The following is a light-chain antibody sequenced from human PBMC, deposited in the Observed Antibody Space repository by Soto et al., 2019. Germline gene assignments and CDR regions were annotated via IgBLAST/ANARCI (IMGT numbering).Light chain of an antibody. CDR3: QQRTDRPPWT. CDR1: QTITNFY. CDR2: GAS. V-gene: IGKV3D-20*02. J-gene: IGKJ1*01. Sequence: EIVLTQSAGTVSLSPLERATLSCSCSQTITNFYLAWYQQKLGQAPRLLIYGASRRATGIPDRFSGSGSGTDFTLTISRLEPEDFAVYYCQQRTDRPPWTFGQGTKVDIK.